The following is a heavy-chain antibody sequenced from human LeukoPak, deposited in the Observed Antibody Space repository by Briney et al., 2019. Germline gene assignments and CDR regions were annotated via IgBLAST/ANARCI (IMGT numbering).Heavy chain of an antibody. CDR2: IKQDGSEK. CDR3: AKGATTLYYYYYYMDV. Sequence: PGGSLRLSCAASGFTFSSYWMSWVRQAPGKGLEWVANIKQDGSEKYYVDSVKGRFTISRDNAKNSPYLQMNSLRAEDTAVYYCAKGATTLYYYYYYMDVWGKGTTVTISS. V-gene: IGHV3-7*03. D-gene: IGHD1-7*01. J-gene: IGHJ6*03. CDR1: GFTFSSYW.